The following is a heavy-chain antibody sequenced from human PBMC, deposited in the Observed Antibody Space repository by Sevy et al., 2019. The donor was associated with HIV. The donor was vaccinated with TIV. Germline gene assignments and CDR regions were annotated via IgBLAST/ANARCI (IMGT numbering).Heavy chain of an antibody. V-gene: IGHV3-48*03. J-gene: IGHJ4*02. Sequence: GESLKISCAASGFTFSSYEMNWVRQAPGKGLEWVSYISSSGSTIYYADSVKGRFTISRDNAKNSLYLQMNSLRAEDTAVYYCARDDLTGDRMSVDYWGQGTLVTVSS. D-gene: IGHD7-27*01. CDR3: ARDDLTGDRMSVDY. CDR1: GFTFSSYE. CDR2: ISSSGSTI.